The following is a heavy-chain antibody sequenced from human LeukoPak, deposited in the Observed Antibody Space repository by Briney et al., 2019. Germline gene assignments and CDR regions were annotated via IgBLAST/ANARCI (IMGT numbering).Heavy chain of an antibody. CDR3: AREGLHKGDRYFDY. CDR1: GFTVSSNY. Sequence: GGSLRLSCAAPGFTVSSNYMSWVRQAPGKGLEWVSVIYSGGSTYYADSVKGRFTISRDNSKNTLYLQMNSLRAEDTAVYYCAREGLHKGDRYFDYWGQGTLVTVSS. V-gene: IGHV3-53*01. D-gene: IGHD2-21*02. J-gene: IGHJ4*02. CDR2: IYSGGST.